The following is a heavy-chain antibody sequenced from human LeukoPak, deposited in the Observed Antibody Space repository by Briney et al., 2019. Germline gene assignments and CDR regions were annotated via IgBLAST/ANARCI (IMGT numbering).Heavy chain of an antibody. CDR2: INTNSGDT. CDR1: GYTFTGYY. D-gene: IGHD6-13*01. Sequence: ASVKVSCKASGYTFTGYYIHWVRQAPGQGLEWMGWINTNSGDTNYAQKFQGRVIMTRDTSINTASMYLSRLTSDDTAVYYRARDMYSSTWYWLDPWGQGTLVTVSS. V-gene: IGHV1-2*02. CDR3: ARDMYSSTWYWLDP. J-gene: IGHJ5*02.